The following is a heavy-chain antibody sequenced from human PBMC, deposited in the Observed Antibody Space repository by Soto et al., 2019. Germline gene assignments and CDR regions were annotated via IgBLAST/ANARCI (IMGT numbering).Heavy chain of an antibody. V-gene: IGHV6-1*01. CDR1: VDSVSSNSAA. CDR3: TRTRVYDSYNYYGMAV. D-gene: IGHD3-3*01. CDR2: TYYRSKWYD. Sequence: SQTLSLTFAISVDSVSSNSAAWNWIRQSPSRGLERLGRTYYRSKWYDDYAVSVKSRISINPDTSRNQFSLQLNSVTPEDTAVYYCTRTRVYDSYNYYGMAVWGQGTTVTVSS. J-gene: IGHJ6*02.